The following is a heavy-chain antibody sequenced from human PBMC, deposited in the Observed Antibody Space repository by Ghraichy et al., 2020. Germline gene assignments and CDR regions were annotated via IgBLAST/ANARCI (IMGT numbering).Heavy chain of an antibody. CDR1: GFTFSGYS. J-gene: IGHJ6*02. V-gene: IGHV3-48*02. D-gene: IGHD4-23*01. Sequence: GGSLRLSCVSSGFTFSGYSMNWVRQSPGKGLEWVAYITSSGRFISYADSVKGRFTISRDNAQNSLSLQMNSLRDEDTALYFCARGSTVVRFYYYDGMDVWGQGTTVTVSS. CDR3: ARGSTVVRFYYYDGMDV. CDR2: ITSSGRFI.